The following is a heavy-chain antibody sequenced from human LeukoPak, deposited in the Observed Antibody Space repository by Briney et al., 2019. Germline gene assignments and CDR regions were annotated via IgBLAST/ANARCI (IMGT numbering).Heavy chain of an antibody. CDR1: GYSIANFYY. Sequence: PPGTPSLSRSLSGYSIANFYYWAWFRQPPGRGRQGIGNVHRSGATNYNPSLRSRVTISIDTSKNQFSLKLSSVTAADTAVYYCAKDRDWGSSGSTSSRPFDYWGQGILVTVSS. CDR3: AKDRDWGSSGSTSSRPFDY. CDR2: VHRSGAT. D-gene: IGHD2-2*01. V-gene: IGHV4-38-2*02. J-gene: IGHJ4*02.